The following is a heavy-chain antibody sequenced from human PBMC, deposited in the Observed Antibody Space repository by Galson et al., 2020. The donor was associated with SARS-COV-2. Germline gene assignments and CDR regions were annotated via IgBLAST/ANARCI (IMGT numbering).Heavy chain of an antibody. CDR3: ATERYDNSRGLEF. CDR2: ISDDGKKR. D-gene: IGHD3-3*01. CDR1: RFPFSSNA. V-gene: IGHV3-30*09. Sequence: GGSLRLSCAASRFPFSSNAMHWVRQAPGKGLEWATVISDDGKKRYYAESVRGRFAISRDNSGITLYLQMNSLRPDDTAIYYCATERYDNSRGLEFWGQGTLVTVSS. J-gene: IGHJ1*01.